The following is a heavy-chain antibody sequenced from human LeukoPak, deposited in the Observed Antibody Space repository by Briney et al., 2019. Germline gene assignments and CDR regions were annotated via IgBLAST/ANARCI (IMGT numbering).Heavy chain of an antibody. CDR1: GGSISSYY. J-gene: IGHJ6*03. D-gene: IGHD3-22*01. CDR3: ARDYYYDSSGYYYYYYYMDV. CDR2: IYTSGST. V-gene: IGHV4-4*07. Sequence: SEILSLTCTVSGGSISSYYWSWIRQPAGKGLEWIGRIYTSGSTNYNPSLKSRVTMSVDTSKNQFSLKLSSVTAADTAVYYCARDYYYDSSGYYYYYYYMDVWGKGTTVTVSS.